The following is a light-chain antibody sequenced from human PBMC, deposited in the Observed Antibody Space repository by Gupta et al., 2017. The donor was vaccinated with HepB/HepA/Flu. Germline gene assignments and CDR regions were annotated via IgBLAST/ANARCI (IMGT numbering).Light chain of an antibody. CDR3: QQGSERPCS. J-gene: IGKJ2*04. V-gene: IGKV3-11*01. Sequence: EIVLTQSPATLPLSPGDRASPSCRASQSINNYLAWYQQKPGQAPRLLIYDAFKRATGVPDRFSGSGSGTDFTLTISSLEPEDFALYYCQQGSERPCSFGQGTRLDIK. CDR2: DAF. CDR1: QSINNY.